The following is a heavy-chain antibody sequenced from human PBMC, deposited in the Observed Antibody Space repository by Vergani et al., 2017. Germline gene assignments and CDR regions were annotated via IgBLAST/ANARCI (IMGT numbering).Heavy chain of an antibody. Sequence: QVQLQESGPGLVKPSETLSLTCTVSGGSVSSGYYWSWIRLAPGKGLEWIGEINHSGTINYNPTLKSPFNVSIDTSRDHFSLKLRSVSAADTAVYFCARRAERWETLLRDDFDVWGQGTFVTVSP. D-gene: IGHD1-26*01. CDR2: INHSGTI. J-gene: IGHJ3*01. V-gene: IGHV4-38-2*02. CDR1: GGSVSSGYY. CDR3: ARRAERWETLLRDDFDV.